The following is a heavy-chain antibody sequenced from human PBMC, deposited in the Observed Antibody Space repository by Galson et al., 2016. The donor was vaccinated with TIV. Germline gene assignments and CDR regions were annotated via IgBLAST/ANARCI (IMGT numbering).Heavy chain of an antibody. CDR2: IYPGDSET. CDR1: GYTFTNYW. CDR3: ARHNGDDVPSRSYPYYFAMYV. Sequence: QSGAEVKKPGESLKISCKGSGYTFTNYWIVWVRQMPGKGLEWMGIIYPGDSETTYSPSFQGQVTISADKSISTAYLQWSSLKASDTALDYCARHNGDDVPSRSYPYYFAMYVWCQGTAVTVSS. D-gene: IGHD4-17*01. J-gene: IGHJ6*02. V-gene: IGHV5-51*01.